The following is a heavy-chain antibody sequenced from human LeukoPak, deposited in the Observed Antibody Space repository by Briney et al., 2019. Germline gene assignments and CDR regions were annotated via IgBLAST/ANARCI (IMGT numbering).Heavy chain of an antibody. Sequence: GGSLRHSCAASGFTFSSYGMHWVRQAPGKGLEWVAVISYDGSNKYYADSVKGRFTISRDNSKNTLYLQMNSLRAEDTAVYYCAKDAGGSPDYWGQGTLVTVSS. CDR1: GFTFSSYG. J-gene: IGHJ4*02. CDR2: ISYDGSNK. CDR3: AKDAGGSPDY. D-gene: IGHD3-16*01. V-gene: IGHV3-30*18.